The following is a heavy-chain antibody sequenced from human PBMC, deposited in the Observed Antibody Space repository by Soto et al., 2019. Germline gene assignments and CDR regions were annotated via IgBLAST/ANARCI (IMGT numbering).Heavy chain of an antibody. D-gene: IGHD5-18*01. CDR2: IYPGDSDT. CDR3: SRQVPYSLGPQPDY. CDR1: GYSFTNYW. V-gene: IGHV5-51*01. Sequence: GESLKISCKGSGYSFTNYWIGWVRQMPGKGLEWMGIIYPGDSDTTYSPSFQGQVTISADKSISTAYLQWSSLKASDTAMYYCSRQVPYSLGPQPDYWGQGTLVTVSS. J-gene: IGHJ4*02.